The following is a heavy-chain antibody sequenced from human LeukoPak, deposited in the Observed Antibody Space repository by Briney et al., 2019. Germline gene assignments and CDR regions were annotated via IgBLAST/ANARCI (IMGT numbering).Heavy chain of an antibody. J-gene: IGHJ4*02. Sequence: PGGSLRLSCAASGFTFSTSAMHWVRQAPGKELEYISAITNDGGYTYYANSVKGRFTISRDNSKNTLFLQMGSLRTEDMAVYYCARALPSGYYDYWGQGTLGTVSA. D-gene: IGHD3-22*01. CDR2: ITNDGGYT. CDR3: ARALPSGYYDY. CDR1: GFTFSTSA. V-gene: IGHV3-64*01.